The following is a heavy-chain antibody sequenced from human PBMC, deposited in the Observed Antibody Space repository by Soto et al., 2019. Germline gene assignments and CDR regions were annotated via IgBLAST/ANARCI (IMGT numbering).Heavy chain of an antibody. V-gene: IGHV3-7*01. J-gene: IGHJ4*02. Sequence: PGGSLRLSCAASGFTFSSFWMDWARQAPGKGLEWVANINPDGSEKQYVDSVKGRFTISRDNAKNSLYLQMSSVTAEDSALYYCSRSLDSWGQGTRVTVSS. CDR1: GFTFSSFW. CDR3: SRSLDS. CDR2: INPDGSEK.